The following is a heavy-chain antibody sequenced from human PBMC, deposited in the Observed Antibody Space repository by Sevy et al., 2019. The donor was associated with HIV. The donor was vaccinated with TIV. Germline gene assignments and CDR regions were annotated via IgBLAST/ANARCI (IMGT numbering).Heavy chain of an antibody. CDR1: GFTFGDYT. Sequence: GGSLRLSCAASGFTFGDYTMHWVRQAPGKGLEWVSGISWNGDNMAYADSLKGRFTISRDNARNSLFLQMSNLKPEDTAFYYCSRGTTWSGIDDLSGQGTLVTVSS. J-gene: IGHJ5*02. CDR3: SRGTTWSGIDDL. D-gene: IGHD6-13*01. V-gene: IGHV3-9*01. CDR2: ISWNGDNM.